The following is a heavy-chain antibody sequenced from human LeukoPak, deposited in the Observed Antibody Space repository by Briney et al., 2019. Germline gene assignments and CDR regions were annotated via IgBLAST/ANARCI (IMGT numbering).Heavy chain of an antibody. J-gene: IGHJ4*02. CDR2: TYYKSAWYN. V-gene: IGHV6-1*01. Sequence: SQTLSLTCAISGDSVSRDSIAWNWIRQSPSRGLEWLGRTYYKSAWYNDYAVSVKSRITINPDTSKNQFSLQLNSVTPEDTAVYYCARVDRAISTTGTLADWGQGTLVTVSS. CDR1: GDSVSRDSIA. D-gene: IGHD6-13*01. CDR3: ARVDRAISTTGTLAD.